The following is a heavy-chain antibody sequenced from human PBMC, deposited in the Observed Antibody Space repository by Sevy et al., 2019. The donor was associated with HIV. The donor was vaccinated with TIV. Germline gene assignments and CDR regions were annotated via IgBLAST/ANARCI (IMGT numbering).Heavy chain of an antibody. V-gene: IGHV3-30-3*01. J-gene: IGHJ6*02. CDR2: ISYDGSNK. D-gene: IGHD4-4*01. Sequence: GGSLRLSCAASEFTFSSYAMHWVRQAPGKGLEWVAVISYDGSNKYYADSVKGRFTISRDNSKNTLYLQMNSLRAEDTAVYYCARDYSNYANYYYGMDVWGQGTTVTVSS. CDR1: EFTFSSYA. CDR3: ARDYSNYANYYYGMDV.